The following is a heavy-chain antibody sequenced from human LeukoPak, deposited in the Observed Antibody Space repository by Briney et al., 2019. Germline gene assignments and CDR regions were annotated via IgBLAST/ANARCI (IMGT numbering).Heavy chain of an antibody. CDR1: GFTFSDYY. J-gene: IGHJ4*02. CDR2: ISGSGTTI. V-gene: IGHV3-11*01. D-gene: IGHD2-2*01. Sequence: PGGSLRLSCAASGFTFSDYYVTWIRQAPGKGLEWVSYISGSGTTIYYAGSVKGRFTISRDNSKNTLYLQMNSLRAEDTAVYYCAKSLDIVVVPAALDYWGQGTLVTVSS. CDR3: AKSLDIVVVPAALDY.